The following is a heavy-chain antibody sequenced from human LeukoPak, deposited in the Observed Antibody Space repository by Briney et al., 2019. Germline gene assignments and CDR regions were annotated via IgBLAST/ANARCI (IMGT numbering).Heavy chain of an antibody. D-gene: IGHD2-21*02. CDR3: ARSRLLLDY. V-gene: IGHV1-46*01. CDR1: GYTFITYY. Sequence: GASVTVSFTASGYTFITYYMHWVRQAPGQGLEWMGIINPIGGSTSYAQKFQGRVTMTGDTSTSTVYMELSSLRSEDTAVYYCARSRLLLDYWGQGTLVTVSS. CDR2: INPIGGST. J-gene: IGHJ4*02.